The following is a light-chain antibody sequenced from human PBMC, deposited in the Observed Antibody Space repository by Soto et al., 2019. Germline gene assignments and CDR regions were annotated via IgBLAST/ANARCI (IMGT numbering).Light chain of an antibody. CDR2: AAS. J-gene: IGKJ2*01. CDR3: QQSDSSPYT. V-gene: IGKV1-39*01. CDR1: QRISNY. Sequence: DIQMTQSPSSLSASVGDSVTIACRASQRISNYLNWYQQKPGRAPDLLIFAASILHSGVPSRFSGSGYGTDFTLTISSLQPEDFATYYCQQSDSSPYTFGRGTKLEI.